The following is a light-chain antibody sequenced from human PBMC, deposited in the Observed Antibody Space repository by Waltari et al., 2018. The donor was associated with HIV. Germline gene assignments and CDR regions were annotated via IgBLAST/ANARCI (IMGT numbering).Light chain of an antibody. V-gene: IGLV1-40*01. Sequence: QSVLTQPPSVSGAPGQRVTVSCTGNTSNIGEEYDLHWYQQVPGTAPKVVIYDNNNRPSGVPDRFSGSKSGASASLIIAGLQAEDEANYFCQSYDSSLSASVFGGGTKLTVL. CDR1: TSNIGEEYD. J-gene: IGLJ3*02. CDR3: QSYDSSLSASV. CDR2: DNN.